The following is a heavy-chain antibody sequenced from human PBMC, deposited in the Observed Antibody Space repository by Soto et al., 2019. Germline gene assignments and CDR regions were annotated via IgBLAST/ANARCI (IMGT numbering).Heavy chain of an antibody. V-gene: IGHV3-21*01. CDR2: ISSSSYI. CDR3: ARGPYYYDSSGYPDY. Sequence: EVQLVESGGGLVKPGGSLRLSCAASGFTFSTYSMNWVRQAPGKGLEWVSSISSSSYIYYADSVKGRFTISRDNAKNSLYLQMNSLRAEDTAVYYCARGPYYYDSSGYPDYWGQGTLVTVSS. CDR1: GFTFSTYS. D-gene: IGHD3-22*01. J-gene: IGHJ4*02.